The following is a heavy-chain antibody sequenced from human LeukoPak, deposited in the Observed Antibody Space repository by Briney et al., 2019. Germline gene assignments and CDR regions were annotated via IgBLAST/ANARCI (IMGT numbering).Heavy chain of an antibody. V-gene: IGHV3-23*01. D-gene: IGHD4/OR15-4a*01. J-gene: IGHJ4*02. CDR2: ISGSASTT. CDR3: AKDLEYGGLFDY. Sequence: GGSLRLSCSASGFTFSNYAMNWVRQAPGKGLEWVSVISGSASTTLYADSVKGRFTISRDNLKNTLSLQMNSLRAEDTAVYYCAKDLEYGGLFDYWGQGTLVTVSS. CDR1: GFTFSNYA.